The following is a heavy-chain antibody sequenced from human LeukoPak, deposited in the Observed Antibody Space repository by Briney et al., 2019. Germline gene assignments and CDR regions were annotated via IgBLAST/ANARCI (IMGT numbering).Heavy chain of an antibody. CDR1: GFSFSIYG. J-gene: IGHJ5*02. CDR3: ARDGRLNYGSGSYYSDWFDP. CDR2: ISGSGGNT. Sequence: SGGSLRLSCEAPGFSFSIYGMSWVRQAPGKGLEWVSGISGSGGNTYYAEALTGRFTVSRDNSKNTLYLQMNSLRAEDTALYHCARDGRLNYGSGSYYSDWFDPWGQGTLVIVSS. D-gene: IGHD3-10*01. V-gene: IGHV3-23*01.